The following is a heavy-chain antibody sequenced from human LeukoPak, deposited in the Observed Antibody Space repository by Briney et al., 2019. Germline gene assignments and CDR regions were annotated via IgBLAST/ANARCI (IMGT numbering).Heavy chain of an antibody. Sequence: SETLSLTCTVSGGSISSYYWSWIRQPAGKGLEWIGRIYTSGSTNYNPSLKSRVTMSVDTSKNQFSLKLSSVTAADTAVYYCARTITIFGVVTTYYFDYWGQGTLVTVSS. CDR1: GGSISSYY. D-gene: IGHD3-3*01. CDR2: IYTSGST. V-gene: IGHV4-4*07. CDR3: ARTITIFGVVTTYYFDY. J-gene: IGHJ4*02.